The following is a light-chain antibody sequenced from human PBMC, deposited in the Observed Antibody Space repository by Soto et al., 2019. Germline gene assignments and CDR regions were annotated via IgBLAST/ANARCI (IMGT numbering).Light chain of an antibody. Sequence: QTVVTQPPSASGTAGQRVTISCSGSNSNIGTNAVNWYQQIPGTAPKLLIYNNNQRPSGVPDRFSGSKSGTSASLTISGLHSDDEADYPCATWDDTLRSWVFGGGTKVTVL. CDR2: NNN. CDR3: ATWDDTLRSWV. CDR1: NSNIGTNA. J-gene: IGLJ3*02. V-gene: IGLV1-44*01.